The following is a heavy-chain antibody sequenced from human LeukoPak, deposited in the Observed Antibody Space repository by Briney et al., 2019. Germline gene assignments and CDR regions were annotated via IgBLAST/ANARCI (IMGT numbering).Heavy chain of an antibody. J-gene: IGHJ6*02. V-gene: IGHV5-51*01. CDR2: IYLGDSDT. CDR3: ARGMTTVTAYYYGMDV. Sequence: GESLKISCKGSGYSFTSYWIGWVRQMPGKGLEWMGIIYLGDSDTRYSPSFQGQVTISADKSISTAYLQWSSLKASDTAMYYCARGMTTVTAYYYGMDVWGQGTTVTVSS. D-gene: IGHD4-17*01. CDR1: GYSFTSYW.